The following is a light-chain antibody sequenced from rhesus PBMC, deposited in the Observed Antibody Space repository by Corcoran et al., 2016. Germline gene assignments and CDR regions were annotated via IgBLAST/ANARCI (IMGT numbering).Light chain of an antibody. V-gene: IGKV1-44*03. J-gene: IGKJ2*01. Sequence: DIQMTQSPSSLSASVGDRVTITCRASQTINYYLAWYQQKPGKVPKLLISAASTLQSGVPSRFSGIGSGTDFTLTIRSLQTEDFATYYCQQHSSYPRSFGQGTKVEIK. CDR2: AAS. CDR3: QQHSSYPRS. CDR1: QTINYY.